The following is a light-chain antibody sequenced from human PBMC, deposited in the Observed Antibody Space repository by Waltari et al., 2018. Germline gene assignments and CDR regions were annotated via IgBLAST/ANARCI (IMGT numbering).Light chain of an antibody. CDR2: GAS. CDR3: HQYNDGPPFN. CDR1: QSVTTN. Sequence: EIVMAQSPASLSVSPGERAIFSCRASQSVTTNVAWYQQNPGQPPRLLIYGASTRATDIPARFSGSGSDTEFTLTITSPQSEDVGVYYCHQYNDGPPFNFGQGTKLEIK. J-gene: IGKJ2*01. V-gene: IGKV3-15*01.